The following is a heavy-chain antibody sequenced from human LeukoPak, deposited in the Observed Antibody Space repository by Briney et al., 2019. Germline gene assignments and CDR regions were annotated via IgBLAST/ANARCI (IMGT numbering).Heavy chain of an antibody. CDR1: GYSISSSNW. J-gene: IGHJ4*02. D-gene: IGHD5-24*01. CDR2: IYYSGST. V-gene: IGHV4-28*03. Sequence: PSETLSLTCAVSGYSISSSNWWGWIRQPPGKGLEWIGYIYYSGSTNYNPSLKSRVTISVDTSKNQFSLKLSSVTAADTAVYYCARDLSDGYNLPGYWGQGTLVTVSS. CDR3: ARDLSDGYNLPGY.